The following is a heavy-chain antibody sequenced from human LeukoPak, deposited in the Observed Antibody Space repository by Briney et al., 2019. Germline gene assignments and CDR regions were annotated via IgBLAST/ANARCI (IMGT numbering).Heavy chain of an antibody. D-gene: IGHD1-26*01. J-gene: IGHJ1*01. V-gene: IGHV3-30*18. CDR3: AKKLSGSYEEGMQQ. CDR1: GFPLSSYG. Sequence: GGSLRLSCAASGFPLSSYGMHWVRQAPGKGLEWVAVTSYDGSRNHYADCVKGRFTISRDNSKNTLYLQMGSLRAEDTAVYYCAKKLSGSYEEGMQQWGQGTLVTVSS. CDR2: TSYDGSRN.